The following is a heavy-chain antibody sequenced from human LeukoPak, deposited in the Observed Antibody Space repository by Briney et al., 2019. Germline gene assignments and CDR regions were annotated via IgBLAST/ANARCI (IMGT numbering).Heavy chain of an antibody. CDR3: ARMVRGVCFDY. V-gene: IGHV4-31*03. Sequence: SETLSLTCTVSGGSISSGGYYWSWIRQHPGKGLEWIGYIYYSGSTYHNPSLKSRVTISVDTSKNQFSLKLSSVTAADTAVYYCARMVRGVCFDYWGQGTLVTVSS. J-gene: IGHJ4*02. D-gene: IGHD3-10*01. CDR2: IYYSGST. CDR1: GGSISSGGYY.